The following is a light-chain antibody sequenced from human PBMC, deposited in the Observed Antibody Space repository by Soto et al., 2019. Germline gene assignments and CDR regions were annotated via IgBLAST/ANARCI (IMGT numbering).Light chain of an antibody. V-gene: IGLV2-14*03. CDR3: TSYTSSSTLHVV. Sequence: QSVLTQPASVSGSPGQSITISCTGTSSDVGGYNYVSWYQQHPGKAPKLMIYDVNNRPSGVSNRFSGSKSGNTASLTISGLQAEDEADYYRTSYTSSSTLHVVFGGGTKLTVL. CDR2: DVN. J-gene: IGLJ2*01. CDR1: SSDVGGYNY.